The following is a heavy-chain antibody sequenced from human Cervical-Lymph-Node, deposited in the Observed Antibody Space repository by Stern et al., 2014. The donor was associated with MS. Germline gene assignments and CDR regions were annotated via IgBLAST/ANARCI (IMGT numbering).Heavy chain of an antibody. V-gene: IGHV3-30*18. CDR1: GFTFSNYG. Sequence: QVQLVQSGGGVVQPGTSLRLSCAVSGFTFSNYGMHWVRQAPGKGLEWVAVISYDADVKFYADSVKGRFPISRDTAKNTMYLQLNSLKVEDTAVYLCAKKSVGTTGTTTAFDYWGQGTLVTVSS. J-gene: IGHJ4*02. CDR2: ISYDADVK. CDR3: AKKSVGTTGTTTAFDY. D-gene: IGHD1-1*01.